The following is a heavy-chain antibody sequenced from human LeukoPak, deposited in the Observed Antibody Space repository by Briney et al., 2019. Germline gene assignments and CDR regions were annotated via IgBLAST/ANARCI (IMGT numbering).Heavy chain of an antibody. V-gene: IGHV4-38-2*02. J-gene: IGHJ4*02. CDR2: IFHSGYT. Sequence: SETLSLTCSVSGDSLGSPYYWGWIRQPPGKGLEWIASIFHSGYTYQNPSLKSRVTLSVDTSRNQFSLKLTSVTAAETALYYCARAVTGEPDYFDFWGQGTLVTVSS. CDR3: ARAVTGEPDYFDF. CDR1: GDSLGSPYY. D-gene: IGHD4-17*01.